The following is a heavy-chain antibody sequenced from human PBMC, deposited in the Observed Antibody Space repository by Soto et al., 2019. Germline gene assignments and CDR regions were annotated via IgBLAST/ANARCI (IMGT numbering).Heavy chain of an antibody. Sequence: QVQLVQSGAEVKKPGASVKVSCKASGYTFTSYGISWVRQAPGQGLEWMGWMSAYNGNTNYAQNLQGRVTMTTDTSTSTGHKELGRLRSDDTAGYYCAGGGGNWNVKFDYWGQGTLVTVSS. CDR3: AGGGGNWNVKFDY. CDR2: MSAYNGNT. J-gene: IGHJ4*02. D-gene: IGHD1-1*01. V-gene: IGHV1-18*01. CDR1: GYTFTSYG.